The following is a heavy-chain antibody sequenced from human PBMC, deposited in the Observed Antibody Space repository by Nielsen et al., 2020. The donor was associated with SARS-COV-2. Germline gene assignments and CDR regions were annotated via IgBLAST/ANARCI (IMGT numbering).Heavy chain of an antibody. Sequence: GSLRLSCTVSGGSISSYYWSWIRQPPGKGLEWIGYIYYSGSTNYNPSLKSRVTISVDTSKNQFSLKLSSVTAADTAVYYCARGWFEGYFDYWGQGTLVTVSS. V-gene: IGHV4-59*01. CDR3: ARGWFEGYFDY. CDR1: GGSISSYY. CDR2: IYYSGST. D-gene: IGHD3-10*01. J-gene: IGHJ4*02.